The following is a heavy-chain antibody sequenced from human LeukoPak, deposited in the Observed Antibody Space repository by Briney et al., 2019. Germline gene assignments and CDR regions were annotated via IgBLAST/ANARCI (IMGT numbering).Heavy chain of an antibody. CDR1: GFTFSDYA. J-gene: IGHJ4*02. D-gene: IGHD1-26*01. V-gene: IGHV3-23*01. CDR3: AYRYFSEC. Sequence: PGGSLRLSCAASGFTFSDYAMNWVRQAPGKGLEWVSTSYYGTYYADSVKGRFIISRDDSKSMLYLQMNSLRAADTAIYFCAYRYFSECWGQGILVTVSS. CDR2: SYYGT.